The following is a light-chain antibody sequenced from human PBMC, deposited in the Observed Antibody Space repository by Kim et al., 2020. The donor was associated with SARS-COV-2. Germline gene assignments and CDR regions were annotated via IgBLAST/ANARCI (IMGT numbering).Light chain of an antibody. Sequence: DIQMTQSPSSLSASIGDRVTITCRASQAISNYLAWYQQRPGKVPTLLIFGATALQSGVPSRFSGSGSGTDFSLTISSLQPDDVATYYCQKLDSAPYTFGPGTKVDIK. CDR2: GAT. CDR1: QAISNY. J-gene: IGKJ3*01. CDR3: QKLDSAPYT. V-gene: IGKV1-27*01.